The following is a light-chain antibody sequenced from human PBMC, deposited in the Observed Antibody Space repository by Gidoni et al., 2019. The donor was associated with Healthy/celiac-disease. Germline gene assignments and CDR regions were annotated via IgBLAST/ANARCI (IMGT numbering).Light chain of an antibody. CDR1: KLGDKY. CDR2: QDS. Sequence: SYELTQPPSVSVSPGQTASITCSGDKLGDKYACWYQQKPGQSPVLVIYQDSKRPSGIPERFSGSNSGNTATLTISGTQAMDEADYYYQAWDSSTDLFGGGTKLTVL. J-gene: IGLJ2*01. CDR3: QAWDSSTDL. V-gene: IGLV3-1*01.